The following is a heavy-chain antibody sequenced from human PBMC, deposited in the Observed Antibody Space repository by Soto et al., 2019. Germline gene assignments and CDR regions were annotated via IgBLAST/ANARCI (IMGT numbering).Heavy chain of an antibody. CDR1: GGSISSSNW. CDR3: ARDRAITIFGVVMKPQGRNGMDV. Sequence: PSETLSLTCAVSGGSISSSNWWSWVRQPPGKGLEWIGEIYHGGSTNYNPSLKSRVTISVDKSKNQFSLKLSSVTAADTAVYYCARDRAITIFGVVMKPQGRNGMDVWGQGTTVTVSS. J-gene: IGHJ6*02. CDR2: IYHGGST. V-gene: IGHV4-4*02. D-gene: IGHD3-3*01.